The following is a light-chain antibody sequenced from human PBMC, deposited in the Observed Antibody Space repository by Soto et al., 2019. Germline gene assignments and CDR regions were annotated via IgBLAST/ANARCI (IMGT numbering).Light chain of an antibody. CDR2: AAS. J-gene: IGKJ1*01. CDR1: QSISSY. CDR3: QQSYSTLVT. Sequence: DIQMTQSPSSLSASVGDRVTITCRASQSISSYLNWYQQKPGKAPKLLIYAASSLQSGVPSRFSGSGSGTDFTLTISSLRPEDFATYYCQQSYSTLVTFGQGTKV. V-gene: IGKV1-39*01.